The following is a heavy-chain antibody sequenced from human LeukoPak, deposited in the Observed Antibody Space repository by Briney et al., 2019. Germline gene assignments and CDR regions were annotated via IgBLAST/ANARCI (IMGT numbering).Heavy chain of an antibody. CDR3: VKDNREEDWFDP. V-gene: IGHV3-64D*09. CDR2: ISSNGHT. CDR1: RFAFSNSA. D-gene: IGHD1-26*01. Sequence: PGGSLRLSCAASRFAFSNSAMTWVRQAPGKGLEYVSAISSNGHTYYADSVKGRFTISRDNSKSTLYLQMSSLRPEDTAVYYCVKDNREEDWFDPWGQGTLVTVSS. J-gene: IGHJ5*02.